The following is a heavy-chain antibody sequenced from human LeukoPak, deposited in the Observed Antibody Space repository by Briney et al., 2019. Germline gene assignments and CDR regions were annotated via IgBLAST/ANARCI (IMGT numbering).Heavy chain of an antibody. J-gene: IGHJ4*02. Sequence: GGSLRLSCAASGFTFSSYSMNWVRQAPGKGLEWVSSISSSSSYIYYADSVKGRFTISRDNAKNSLYLQMNSLRAEDTAVYYCTRDHKDSSAYYFSSDFFDYWGQGTLVTVSS. CDR2: ISSSSSYI. CDR1: GFTFSSYS. V-gene: IGHV3-21*01. D-gene: IGHD3-22*01. CDR3: TRDHKDSSAYYFSSDFFDY.